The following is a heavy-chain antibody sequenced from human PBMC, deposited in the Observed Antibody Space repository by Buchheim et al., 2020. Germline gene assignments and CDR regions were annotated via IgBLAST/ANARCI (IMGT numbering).Heavy chain of an antibody. Sequence: EVQLVESGGGLVQPGGSLRLSCAASGFTFSTYWLSWVRQAPGKGLEWVANIKEDGSENYYEDSVRGRFTISRDNGKTSLYLQMSSLRAEDTAVYYCARDVYAWYTTDRGIFDYWGQGSL. D-gene: IGHD2/OR15-2a*01. V-gene: IGHV3-7*01. CDR3: ARDVYAWYTTDRGIFDY. J-gene: IGHJ4*02. CDR2: IKEDGSEN. CDR1: GFTFSTYW.